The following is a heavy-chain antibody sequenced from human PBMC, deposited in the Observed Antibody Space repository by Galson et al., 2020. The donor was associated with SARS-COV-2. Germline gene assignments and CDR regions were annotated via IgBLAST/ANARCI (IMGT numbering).Heavy chain of an antibody. CDR1: GGSISSSSYY. CDR2: IYYSGST. D-gene: IGHD3-3*01. J-gene: IGHJ5*02. V-gene: IGHV4-39*07. Sequence: SETLSLTCTVSGGSISSSSYYWGWIRQPPGKGLEWIGSIYYSGSTYYNPSLKSRVTISVDTSKNQFSLKLSSVTAADTAVYYCARDSGGNIIPNFGVAPLGWFDTWGQGTLVTVSS. CDR3: ARDSGGNIIPNFGVAPLGWFDT.